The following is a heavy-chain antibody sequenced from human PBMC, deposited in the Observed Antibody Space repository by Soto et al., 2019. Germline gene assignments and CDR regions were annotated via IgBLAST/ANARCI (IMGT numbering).Heavy chain of an antibody. Sequence: QVQLVQAGAEVKKPGPSVKVSCKASGYTFTSYGISWVRQAPGQGLEGRGWINVYNGNTTYAQKLQGRDTMTTDTSTSTAYLDLRSLRSDDTAVYFCARDTSRGEYDYWGQGTLVTVSS. CDR3: ARDTSRGEYDY. CDR2: INVYNGNT. D-gene: IGHD3-10*01. CDR1: GYTFTSYG. J-gene: IGHJ4*02. V-gene: IGHV1-18*01.